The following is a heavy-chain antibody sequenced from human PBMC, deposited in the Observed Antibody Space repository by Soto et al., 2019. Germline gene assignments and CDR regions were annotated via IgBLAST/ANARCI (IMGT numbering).Heavy chain of an antibody. Sequence: QLQLQESGPGLVKPSETLSLTCTVPGGSISTTSYYWGWIRQPPGKGLEWIGSIYYSGSTYYNPSLKXRXTXSXXLSKNQFSLKVSSVTAEDTALYYCARHGDYSDDPSYLSFDYWGQGTLVTVSS. V-gene: IGHV4-39*01. D-gene: IGHD4-17*01. CDR3: ARHGDYSDDPSYLSFDY. CDR2: IYYSGST. CDR1: GGSISTTSYY. J-gene: IGHJ4*02.